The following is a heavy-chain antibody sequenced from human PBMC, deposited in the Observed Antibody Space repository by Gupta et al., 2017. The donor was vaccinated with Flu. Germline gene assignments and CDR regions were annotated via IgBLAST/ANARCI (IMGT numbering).Heavy chain of an antibody. CDR3: ARDQREYCSGGDCYPQILDF. J-gene: IGHJ4*02. D-gene: IGHD2-15*01. Sequence: QVQLVESGGGVVQPGRSLRLSCAASGFILRDYCLLWVRQAPGKGLEWVAVISYDGSYKYYGDSVKGRFTISRDNSKNTLYLEMNSLRPDDTAMYYCARDQREYCSGGDCYPQILDFWGQGSLVTVS. CDR2: ISYDGSYK. V-gene: IGHV3-30*03. CDR1: GFILRDYC.